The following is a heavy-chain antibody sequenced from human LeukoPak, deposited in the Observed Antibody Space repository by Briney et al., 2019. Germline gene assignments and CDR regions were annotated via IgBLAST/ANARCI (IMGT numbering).Heavy chain of an antibody. CDR2: IYYSGST. J-gene: IGHJ4*02. Sequence: SETLSLTCTVSGGSISSYYRSWIRQPPGKGLEWIGYIYYSGSTNYNPSLKSRVTISVDTSKNQFSLKLSSVTAADTAVYYCARSFVDSSGYYDDYWGQGTLVTVSS. CDR3: ARSFVDSSGYYDDY. CDR1: GGSISSYY. V-gene: IGHV4-59*01. D-gene: IGHD3-22*01.